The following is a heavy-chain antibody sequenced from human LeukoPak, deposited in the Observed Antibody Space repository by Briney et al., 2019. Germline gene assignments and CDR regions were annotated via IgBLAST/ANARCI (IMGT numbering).Heavy chain of an antibody. CDR3: AKDLANYYGSGSYYFHY. CDR2: ISYDGSNK. V-gene: IGHV3-30*18. CDR1: GFTFSSYS. Sequence: PGRSLRLSWAASGFTFSSYSMHWVRQAPGKGLEWVAVISYDGSNKYYADSVKGRFTISRDNSKNTLYLQMNSLRAEDTAVYYCAKDLANYYGSGSYYFHYWGQGTLVTVSS. J-gene: IGHJ4*02. D-gene: IGHD3-10*01.